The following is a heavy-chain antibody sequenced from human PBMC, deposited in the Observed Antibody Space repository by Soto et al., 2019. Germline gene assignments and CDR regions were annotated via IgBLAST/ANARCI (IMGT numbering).Heavy chain of an antibody. CDR1: GGSFSGYY. D-gene: IGHD4-17*01. Sequence: PSETLSLTCAVYGGSFSGYYWSWIRQPPGKGLECIGEINHSGSTNYNPSLKSRVTISVDTSKNQFSLKLSSVTAADTAVYYCARGGRFTVTTVPTGNWFDPWGQGTLVTVSS. J-gene: IGHJ5*02. CDR3: ARGGRFTVTTVPTGNWFDP. CDR2: INHSGST. V-gene: IGHV4-34*01.